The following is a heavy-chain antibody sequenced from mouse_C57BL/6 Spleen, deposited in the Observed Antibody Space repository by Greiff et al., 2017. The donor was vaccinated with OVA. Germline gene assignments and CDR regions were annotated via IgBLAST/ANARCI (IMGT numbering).Heavy chain of an antibody. D-gene: IGHD1-1*01. CDR3: ARSFITTVVAPYYFDY. Sequence: QVQLKQSGAELMKPGASVKLSCKATGYTFTGYWIEWVKQRPGHGLEWIGEILPGSGSTNYNEKFKGKATFTADTSSNTAYMQLSSLTTEDSAIYYCARSFITTVVAPYYFDYWGQGTTLTVSS. J-gene: IGHJ2*01. CDR1: GYTFTGYW. V-gene: IGHV1-9*01. CDR2: ILPGSGST.